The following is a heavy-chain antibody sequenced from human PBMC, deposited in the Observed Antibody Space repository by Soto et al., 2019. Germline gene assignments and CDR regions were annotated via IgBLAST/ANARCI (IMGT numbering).Heavy chain of an antibody. CDR2: IYSGGST. CDR3: ARDRVESGYPEYFQN. Sequence: EVQLVESGGGLIQPGGSLRLSCAASGFTVSSNYMSWVRQAPGKGLEWVSVIYSGGSTYYADSVKGRFTISRDNSKNTLYIQMNSLRAEDTAVYYCARDRVESGYPEYFQNWGQGTLVPVSS. CDR1: GFTVSSNY. D-gene: IGHD3-22*01. V-gene: IGHV3-53*01. J-gene: IGHJ1*01.